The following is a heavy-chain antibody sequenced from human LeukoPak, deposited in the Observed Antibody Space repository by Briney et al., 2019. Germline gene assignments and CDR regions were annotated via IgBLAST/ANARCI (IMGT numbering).Heavy chain of an antibody. CDR3: AKVVAAAGNY. D-gene: IGHD6-13*01. CDR2: IKSKTDGGTT. CDR1: GFTFSNAW. V-gene: IGHV3-15*01. Sequence: GGSLRLSCAASGFTFSNAWMSWVRQAPGQGLEWVGRIKSKTDGGTTDYAAPVKGRFTISRDDSKNTLYLQMNSLRAEDTAVYYCAKVVAAAGNYWGQGTLVTVSS. J-gene: IGHJ4*02.